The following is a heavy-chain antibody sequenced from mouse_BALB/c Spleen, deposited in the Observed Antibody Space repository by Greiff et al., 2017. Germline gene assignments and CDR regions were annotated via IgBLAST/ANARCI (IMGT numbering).Heavy chain of an antibody. D-gene: IGHD1-1*01. CDR3: ARGGYYGSFYAMDY. Sequence: LQQPGSELVRPGASVKLSCKASGYPFTSYWMHWVKQRHGQGLEWIGNIYPGSGSTNYDEKFKSKGTLTVDTSSSTAYMHLSSLTSEDSAVYYCARGGYYGSFYAMDYWGQGTSVTVSS. V-gene: IGHV1S22*01. CDR1: GYPFTSYW. CDR2: IYPGSGST. J-gene: IGHJ4*01.